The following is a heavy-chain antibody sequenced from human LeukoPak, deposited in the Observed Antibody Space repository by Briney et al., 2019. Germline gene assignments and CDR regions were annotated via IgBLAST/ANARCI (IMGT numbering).Heavy chain of an antibody. CDR2: IYHSGST. Sequence: PSGTLSLTCTVSGCSISSGFYWGWIRQPPGKGPEWIGSIYHSGSTHYNSSLKSRVTISVDTSKNQLSLKLSSVTAADTAVYYCARGVGLTQGGTFDYWGQGTLVTVSS. J-gene: IGHJ4*02. V-gene: IGHV4-38-2*02. CDR1: GCSISSGFY. D-gene: IGHD1-1*01. CDR3: ARGVGLTQGGTFDY.